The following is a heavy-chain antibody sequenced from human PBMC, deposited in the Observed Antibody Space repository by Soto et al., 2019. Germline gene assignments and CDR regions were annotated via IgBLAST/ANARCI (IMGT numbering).Heavy chain of an antibody. Sequence: ASVKVSCKASGYTFTGYYMHWVRQAPGQGLEWMGWINPNSGGTNYAQKFQGWVTMTRDTSISTAYMELSRLRSDDTAVYYCAIALLSAAGTGFLSYAFDIWGQGTMVTVSS. CDR1: GYTFTGYY. J-gene: IGHJ3*02. V-gene: IGHV1-2*04. CDR2: INPNSGGT. D-gene: IGHD6-13*01. CDR3: AIALLSAAGTGFLSYAFDI.